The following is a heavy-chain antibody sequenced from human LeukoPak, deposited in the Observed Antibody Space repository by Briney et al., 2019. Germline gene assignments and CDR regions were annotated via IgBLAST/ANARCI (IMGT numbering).Heavy chain of an antibody. CDR1: GYSFTSYW. CDR2: IYPGDSDT. D-gene: IGHD4-11*01. CDR3: ARQISRTTTITYFDY. V-gene: IGHV5-51*01. J-gene: IGHJ4*02. Sequence: GESLKISCKGSGYSFTSYWIGWVRQMPGKGLEWVGIIYPGDSDTRFSPSFQGQVTISADKSISTAYLQWSSLKASDTAMYYCARQISRTTTITYFDYWGQGTLVTVSS.